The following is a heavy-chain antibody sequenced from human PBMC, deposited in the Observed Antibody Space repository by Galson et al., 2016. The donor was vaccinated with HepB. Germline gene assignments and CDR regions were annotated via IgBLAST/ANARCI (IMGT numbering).Heavy chain of an antibody. J-gene: IGHJ6*03. CDR3: VKDFGAGRSIWMDV. V-gene: IGHV3-9*01. D-gene: IGHD4/OR15-4a*01. Sequence: SLRLSCAASGFTFADYAMHWVRQGPGKGLEWVSGISWNSGRIDYAESLKGRLTISRVNAKNALYLQVNSLRPEDTALYYCVKDFGAGRSIWMDVWGKGTTVTVSS. CDR1: GFTFADYA. CDR2: ISWNSGRI.